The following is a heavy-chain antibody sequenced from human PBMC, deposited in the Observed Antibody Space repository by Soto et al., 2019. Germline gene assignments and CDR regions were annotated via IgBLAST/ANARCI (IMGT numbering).Heavy chain of an antibody. CDR1: GGTFSSYA. Sequence: SVKVSCKASGGTFSSYAISWVRQAPGQGLEWMGGIIPIFGTANYAQKFQGRVTITADESTSTAYMELSSLRSEDTAVYYCARGITILGVAFDYWGQGTLVTVSS. CDR2: IIPIFGTA. J-gene: IGHJ4*02. D-gene: IGHD3-3*01. V-gene: IGHV1-69*13. CDR3: ARGITILGVAFDY.